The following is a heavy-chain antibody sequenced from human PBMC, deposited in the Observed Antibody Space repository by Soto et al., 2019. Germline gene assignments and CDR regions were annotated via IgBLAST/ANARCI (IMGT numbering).Heavy chain of an antibody. D-gene: IGHD6-19*01. CDR1: GYTFSSYG. Sequence: ASAKVSCKASGYTFSSYGVHWVRQAPGQRLEWMGWINAGNGNTKYSQKFQGRVTINRDTSASTAYMELSRLRSEDTAVYYCARDGAVAGSINFDYWGQGTLVTVSS. V-gene: IGHV1-3*01. J-gene: IGHJ4*02. CDR2: INAGNGNT. CDR3: ARDGAVAGSINFDY.